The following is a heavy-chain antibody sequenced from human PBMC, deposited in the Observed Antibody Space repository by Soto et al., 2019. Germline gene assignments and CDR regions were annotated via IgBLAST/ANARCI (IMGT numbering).Heavy chain of an antibody. D-gene: IGHD1-1*01. CDR1: GGSFSGYY. CDR3: ARGGKLNWFDP. V-gene: IGHV4-34*01. Sequence: SETLSLTCAVYGGSFSGYYWSWIRQPPGKGLEWIGEINHSGSTTYNPSLKSRVTISVDTSKNQFSLKLSSVTAADTAVYDCARGGKLNWFDPWGQGTLVTVSS. CDR2: INHSGST. J-gene: IGHJ5*02.